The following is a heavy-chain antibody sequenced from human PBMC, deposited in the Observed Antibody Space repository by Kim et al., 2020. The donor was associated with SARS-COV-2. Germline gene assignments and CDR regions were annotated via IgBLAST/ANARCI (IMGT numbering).Heavy chain of an antibody. J-gene: IGHJ4*02. CDR2: SGGST. D-gene: IGHD3-10*02. V-gene: IGHV3-53*01. Sequence: SGGSTYYADSVKVRFTISRYNSKNTLYLQMNSLRAEDTSVYYCARVFGDYWGQGTLVTVSS. CDR3: ARVFGDY.